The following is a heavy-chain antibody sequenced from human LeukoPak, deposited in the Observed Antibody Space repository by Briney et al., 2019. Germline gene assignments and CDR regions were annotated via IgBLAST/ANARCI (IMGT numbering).Heavy chain of an antibody. Sequence: ASVKVSCKASGYTFTGYYMHWVRHAPGQGLEWMGWINPNSGGTNYAQKFQGRVTMNRDTSISTAYMELSRLRSDDTAVYYCARGRGGTVTTNLNWFDPWGQGTLVTVSS. CDR2: INPNSGGT. J-gene: IGHJ5*02. CDR1: GYTFTGYY. CDR3: ARGRGGTVTTNLNWFDP. V-gene: IGHV1-2*02. D-gene: IGHD4-17*01.